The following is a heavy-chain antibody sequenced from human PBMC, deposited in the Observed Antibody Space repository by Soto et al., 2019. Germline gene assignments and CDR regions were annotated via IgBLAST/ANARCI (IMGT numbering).Heavy chain of an antibody. CDR2: TRNSGGA. D-gene: IGHD1-26*01. J-gene: IGHJ4*02. V-gene: IGHV4-4*02. CDR1: SGSIFSSNW. CDR3: ASHLVMSGPRGFDH. Sequence: QVQLQESGPGLVKPSGTLSLTCAVSSGSIFSSNWWSGVRQPPGKGLEWIGETRNSGGANYNPSLQSRVTIAVDRSKNHFFLEWRSVPAADTAVYYCASHLVMSGPRGFDHCGLGALVTVSS.